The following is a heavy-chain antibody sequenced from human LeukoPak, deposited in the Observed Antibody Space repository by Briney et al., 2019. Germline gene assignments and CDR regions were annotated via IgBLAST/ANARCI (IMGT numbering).Heavy chain of an antibody. V-gene: IGHV7-4-1*02. CDR1: GYTFTSYA. CDR3: ARDPRGAATSNGY. Sequence: ASVKVSCKASGYTFTSYAMNWVRQAPGQGLEWMGWINTNTGNPTYAQGFTGRFAFSLDTSVSTAYLQISSLKAEDTAVSYCARDPRGAATSNGYGGRETLVSVSS. J-gene: IGHJ4*02. CDR2: INTNTGNP. D-gene: IGHD1-1*01.